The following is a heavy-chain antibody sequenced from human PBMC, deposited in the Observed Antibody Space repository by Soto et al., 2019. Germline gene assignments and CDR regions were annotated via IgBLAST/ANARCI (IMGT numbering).Heavy chain of an antibody. D-gene: IGHD5-12*01. CDR1: GGSISSGGYS. Sequence: QLQLQESGSGLVKPSQTLSLTCAVSGGSISSGGYSWSWIRQPPGKGLEWIGYIYHSGSTYYNPSPESRVTISVARSKNQFSLKLSSVAAAATAVYYCAAGGGLPRYYWGQGTLVTVSS. CDR2: IYHSGST. J-gene: IGHJ4*02. V-gene: IGHV4-30-2*01. CDR3: AAGGGLPRYY.